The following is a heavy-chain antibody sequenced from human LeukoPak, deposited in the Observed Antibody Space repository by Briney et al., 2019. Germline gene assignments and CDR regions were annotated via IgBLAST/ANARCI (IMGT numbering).Heavy chain of an antibody. CDR1: GFTFSKYW. CDR2: INNDGTGT. Sequence: GGSLRLTCAASGFTFSKYWMLWVRQAPGKGLERVSRINNDGTGTTYADSVKGRFTVSRDNANNTIFLQMNSVRDEDTAVYYCATKQWLAPPPDSWGQGTPVTVSS. V-gene: IGHV3-74*01. J-gene: IGHJ4*02. D-gene: IGHD6-19*01. CDR3: ATKQWLAPPPDS.